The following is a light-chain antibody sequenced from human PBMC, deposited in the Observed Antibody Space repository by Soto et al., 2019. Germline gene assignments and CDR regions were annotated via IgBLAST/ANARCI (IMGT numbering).Light chain of an antibody. V-gene: IGKV1-6*01. CDR3: LQADTYFWP. Sequence: IQMTQSPSSLSASVGDRVTITCRASQDVRNYVGWYQQKPGKAPKLLIYGASSLQSGVPSRFSGSGSGTDFTLTISSLQPEDSTTYYCLQADTYFWPFGQGTKAAIK. J-gene: IGKJ1*01. CDR2: GAS. CDR1: QDVRNY.